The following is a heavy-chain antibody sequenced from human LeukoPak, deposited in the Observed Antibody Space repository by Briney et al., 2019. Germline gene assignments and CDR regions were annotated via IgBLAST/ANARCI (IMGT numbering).Heavy chain of an antibody. V-gene: IGHV1-69*01. CDR3: ASRGYGSGSTLGFDY. CDR1: GGTFSSYA. D-gene: IGHD3-10*01. Sequence: SVKVSCKASGGTFSSYAISWVRQAPGQGLEWMGGIIPIFGTANYAQKFQGRVTITADESTSTAYMELSSMRSEDTAVYYCASRGYGSGSTLGFDYWGQGTLVTVSS. CDR2: IIPIFGTA. J-gene: IGHJ4*02.